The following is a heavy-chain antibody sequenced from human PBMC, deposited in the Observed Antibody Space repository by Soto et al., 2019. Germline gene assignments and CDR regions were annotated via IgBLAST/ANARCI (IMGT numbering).Heavy chain of an antibody. D-gene: IGHD4-17*01. V-gene: IGHV1-18*01. Sequence: QVQLVQSGAEVKKPGASVKVSCKASGYTFTSYGISWVRQAPGQGLERMGWISAYNGNTNYAQKLQGRVTMTTDTSTSTAYMELRSLRSDDTAVYYCARDAGPDDYGDYDLLDPWGQGTLVTVSS. CDR2: ISAYNGNT. CDR1: GYTFTSYG. CDR3: ARDAGPDDYGDYDLLDP. J-gene: IGHJ5*02.